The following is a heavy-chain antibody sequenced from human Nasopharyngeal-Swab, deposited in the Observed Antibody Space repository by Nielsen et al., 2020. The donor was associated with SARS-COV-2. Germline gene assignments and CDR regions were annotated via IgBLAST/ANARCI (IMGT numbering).Heavy chain of an antibody. V-gene: IGHV3-13*01. CDR2: IGTAGDT. CDR3: ARGKNYDILSIDY. D-gene: IGHD3-9*01. Sequence: GESLKISCAASGFTFSSYGMHWVRQATGKGLEWVSAIGTAGDTYYPGSVKGRFTISRENAKNSLYLQMNSLRTEDTAVYYCARGKNYDILSIDYWGQGTLVTVSS. CDR1: GFTFSSYG. J-gene: IGHJ4*02.